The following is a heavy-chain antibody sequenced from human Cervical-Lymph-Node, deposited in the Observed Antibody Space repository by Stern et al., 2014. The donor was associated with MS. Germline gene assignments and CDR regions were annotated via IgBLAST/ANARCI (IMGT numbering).Heavy chain of an antibody. J-gene: IGHJ6*02. Sequence: QVQLVQSGAEVKKPRSSVKVSCKASGAPFSSSPISSVLPAPGQRLEWLGGMFPILGPADFAQKVQGRVTITANESTTTAYMELSSLTSEDTAVYYCAAGGALPYYYYYAMDVWGQGTTVTVSS. D-gene: IGHD4-23*01. V-gene: IGHV1-69*01. CDR2: MFPILGPA. CDR3: AAGGALPYYYYYAMDV. CDR1: GAPFSSSP.